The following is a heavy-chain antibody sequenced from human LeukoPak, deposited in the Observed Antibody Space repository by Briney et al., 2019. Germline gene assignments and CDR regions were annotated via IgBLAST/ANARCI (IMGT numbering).Heavy chain of an antibody. CDR2: ISGSRSDI. J-gene: IGHJ4*02. Sequence: GGSLRLSCAASGFTFSSYGMHWVRQAPGKGLEWISYISGSRSDIYYADSVKARFTISRDNAKNSLYLQMNSLRAEDTAVYYCARALESIVVVPAGDYWGQGTLVTVSS. CDR3: ARALESIVVVPAGDY. V-gene: IGHV3-48*01. CDR1: GFTFSSYG. D-gene: IGHD2-2*01.